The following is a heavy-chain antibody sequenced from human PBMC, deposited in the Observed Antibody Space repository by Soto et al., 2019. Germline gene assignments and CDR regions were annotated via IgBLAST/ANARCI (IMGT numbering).Heavy chain of an antibody. CDR2: ISAYNGNT. J-gene: IGHJ4*02. CDR3: ARDKPFQPQVVTAPTYSSDY. CDR1: GYTFTSYG. V-gene: IGHV1-18*01. Sequence: ASVKVSCKASGYTFTSYGISWVRQAPGQGLEWMGWISAYNGNTNYAQKLQGRVTMTTDTSTSTAYMELRSLRSDDTAVYYCARDKPFQPQVVTAPTYSSDYWGQGPLVTLSS. D-gene: IGHD2-21*02.